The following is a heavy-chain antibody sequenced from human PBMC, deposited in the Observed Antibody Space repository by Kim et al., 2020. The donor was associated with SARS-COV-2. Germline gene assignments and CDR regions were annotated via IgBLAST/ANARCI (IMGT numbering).Heavy chain of an antibody. CDR3: ARDRRSVSLDP. Sequence: SETLSLTCTVSGGSISSGGYYWSWIRQHPGKGLEWIGYIYYSGSTYYNPSLKSRVTISVDTSKNQFSLKLSSVTAADTAVSYCARDRRSVSLDPWGQGTLVTVSS. D-gene: IGHD6-6*01. CDR2: IYYSGST. J-gene: IGHJ5*02. V-gene: IGHV4-31*03. CDR1: GGSISSGGYY.